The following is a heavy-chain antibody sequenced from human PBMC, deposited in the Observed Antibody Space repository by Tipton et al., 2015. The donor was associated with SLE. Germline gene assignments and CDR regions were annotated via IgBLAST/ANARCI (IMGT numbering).Heavy chain of an antibody. CDR2: INPKSGGT. CDR3: SRGDQEGYYSYNMDV. V-gene: IGHV1-2*06. CDR1: GYTLTGYF. Sequence: QLVQSGPEVKSPGASVRVSCKASGYTLTGYFLHWVRQAPGQGLEWMGRINPKSGGTSLAQKFQGRVTMSRDTSSSTVYMELDSLTSDDTAVYYCSRGDQEGYYSYNMDVWGQGTTVTVSS. J-gene: IGHJ6*02.